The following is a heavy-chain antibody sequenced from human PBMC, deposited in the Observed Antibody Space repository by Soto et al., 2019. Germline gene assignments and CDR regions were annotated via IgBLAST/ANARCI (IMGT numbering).Heavy chain of an antibody. J-gene: IGHJ5*02. CDR3: AKGPPRSRNNWFDP. V-gene: IGHV3-23*01. CDR2: ISGSGGST. CDR1: VFTFSSDA. Sequence: GGSLRLSCAASVFTFSSDAMSWVRKAPGKGLEWVSAISGSGGSTYYADSVKGRFTISRDNSKNTLYLQMNSLRAEDTAVYYCAKGPPRSRNNWFDPWGQGTLVTVSS. D-gene: IGHD6-13*01.